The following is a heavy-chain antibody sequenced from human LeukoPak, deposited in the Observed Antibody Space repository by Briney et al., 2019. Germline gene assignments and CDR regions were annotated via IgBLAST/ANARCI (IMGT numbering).Heavy chain of an antibody. CDR1: GFTFSSYS. D-gene: IGHD3-9*01. J-gene: IGHJ3*02. Sequence: PGGSLRLSCAASGFTFSSYSMNWVRQAPGKGLEWVSYISSSGSTIYYADSVKGRFTISRDNAKNSLYLQMNSLRAEDTAVYYCARVKVGDNYDILTGADAFDIWGQGTMVTVSS. CDR2: ISSSGSTI. V-gene: IGHV3-48*04. CDR3: ARVKVGDNYDILTGADAFDI.